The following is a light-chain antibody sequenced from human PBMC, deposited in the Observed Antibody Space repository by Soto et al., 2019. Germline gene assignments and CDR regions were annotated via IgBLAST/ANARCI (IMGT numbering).Light chain of an antibody. CDR3: QQYQNLWT. Sequence: IGMTQCPASLSVSPGGRATLSGRASQGISSNLAWYQQRPGQAPRLLIYGASTRATGVPARFSGSGSGTEFTLTIGSLQSEDSAVYYCQQYQNLWTFGQGTKVDI. V-gene: IGKV3-15*01. CDR1: QGISSN. J-gene: IGKJ1*01. CDR2: GAS.